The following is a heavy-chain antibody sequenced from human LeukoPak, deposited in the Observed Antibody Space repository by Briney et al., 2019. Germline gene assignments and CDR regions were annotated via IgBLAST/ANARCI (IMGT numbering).Heavy chain of an antibody. J-gene: IGHJ4*02. Sequence: GASVKVSCKASGYTFTSYGITWVRQAPGQGLEWMGWINAHNGNTNYAQKFQGRLTMATDTSTNTAYMELRSLRPDDTAVYYCARDFFHGHCSGLTCFLLDYWGQGSLVTVSS. V-gene: IGHV1-18*01. CDR1: GYTFTSYG. CDR2: INAHNGNT. D-gene: IGHD2-15*01. CDR3: ARDFFHGHCSGLTCFLLDY.